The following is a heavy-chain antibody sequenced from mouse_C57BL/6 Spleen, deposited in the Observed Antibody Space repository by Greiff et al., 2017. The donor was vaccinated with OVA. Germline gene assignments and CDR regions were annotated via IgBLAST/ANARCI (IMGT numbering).Heavy chain of an antibody. CDR3: ARGRVLEGFAY. D-gene: IGHD2-14*01. J-gene: IGHJ3*01. CDR2: ISYDGSN. CDR1: GYSITSGYY. V-gene: IGHV3-6*01. Sequence: EVKLQESGPGLVKPSQSLSLTCSVTGYSITSGYYWNWIRQFPGNKLEWMGYISYDGSNNYNPSLKNRISITRDTSKNQFFLKLNSVTTEDTATYYCARGRVLEGFAYWGQGTLVTVSA.